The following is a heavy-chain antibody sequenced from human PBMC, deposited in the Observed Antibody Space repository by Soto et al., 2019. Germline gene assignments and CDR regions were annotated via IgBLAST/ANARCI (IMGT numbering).Heavy chain of an antibody. J-gene: IGHJ6*02. V-gene: IGHV3-9*01. CDR3: AKDLAAAGGPGYGMDV. D-gene: IGHD6-13*01. Sequence: LRLSCAASGFTFDDYAMHWVRQAPGKGLEWVSGISWNSGSIGYADSVKGRFTISRDNAKNSLYLQMNSLRAEDTALYYCAKDLAAAGGPGYGMDVWGQGTTVTSP. CDR1: GFTFDDYA. CDR2: ISWNSGSI.